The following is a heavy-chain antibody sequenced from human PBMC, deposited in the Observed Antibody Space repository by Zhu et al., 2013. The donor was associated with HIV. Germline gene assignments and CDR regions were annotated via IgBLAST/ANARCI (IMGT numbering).Heavy chain of an antibody. Sequence: QVQLVQSGAEVRKPGASVKVSCRASGYTFTSFGISWVRQVPGQGLEWMGWISADNENTNYAQKFQGRVSMTRDTSTSTAYIELSSLRSEDTAVYYCARALYCSSTSCYVGAVAGTFWAFDIWGQGTMVTVSS. CDR1: GYTFTSFG. CDR2: ISADNENT. J-gene: IGHJ3*02. V-gene: IGHV1-18*01. D-gene: IGHD2-2*01. CDR3: ARALYCSSTSCYVGAVAGTFWAFDI.